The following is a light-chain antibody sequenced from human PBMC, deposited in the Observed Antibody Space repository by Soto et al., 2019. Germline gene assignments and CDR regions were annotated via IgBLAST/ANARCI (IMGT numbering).Light chain of an antibody. Sequence: EIVMTQSPATLSVSPGERATLSCRASQSVSSNLSWYQQKPGQAPRLLIYCASTRATGIPARFSGSGSGTEFTLSISSLQSEDFAVYYCQQYNNWPTMYTFGQGTKLEIK. CDR1: QSVSSN. V-gene: IGKV3-15*01. CDR3: QQYNNWPTMYT. CDR2: CAS. J-gene: IGKJ2*01.